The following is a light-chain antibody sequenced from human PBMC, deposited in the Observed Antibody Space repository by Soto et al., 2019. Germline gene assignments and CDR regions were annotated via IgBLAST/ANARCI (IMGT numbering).Light chain of an antibody. CDR3: QQYNSLPLT. CDR2: AAS. V-gene: IGKV1-33*01. J-gene: IGKJ4*01. Sequence: DIQMTQSPSSLSASVGDRVTITCQASQDIRNYLNWYQQKPGKAPKLLIYAASNVETGGPSRFSGGGSGADFFFTISSLQPEDSATYFCQQYNSLPLTFGGGTKVDIK. CDR1: QDIRNY.